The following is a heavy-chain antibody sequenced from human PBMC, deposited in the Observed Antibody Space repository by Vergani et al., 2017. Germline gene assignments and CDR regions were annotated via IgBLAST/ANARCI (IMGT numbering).Heavy chain of an antibody. CDR2: INHSGST. J-gene: IGHJ6*03. D-gene: IGHD6-13*01. Sequence: QVQLQQWGAGLLKPSETLSLTCAVYGGSFSGYYWSWIRQPPGKGLEWIGEINHSGSTNYNPSLKSRVTISVDTSKNQFSLRLSSVTAADTAVYYCAGLTIAAAGHSYYYYMDVWRKGP. CDR1: GGSFSGYY. V-gene: IGHV4-34*01. CDR3: AGLTIAAAGHSYYYYMDV.